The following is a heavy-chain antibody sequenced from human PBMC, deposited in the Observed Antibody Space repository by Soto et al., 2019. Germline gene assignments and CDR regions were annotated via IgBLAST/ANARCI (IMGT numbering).Heavy chain of an antibody. Sequence: SVKVSCKASGGTFSTYTITWVRQAPGQGLEWMGRIIPIIGIINYAQKFQGRVTITRDTSASTAYMELSSLRSDDTAVYYCARDPGGTCFDYWGQGTLVTVSS. V-gene: IGHV1-69*04. CDR1: GGTFSTYT. J-gene: IGHJ4*02. CDR2: IIPIIGII. D-gene: IGHD1-1*01. CDR3: ARDPGGTCFDY.